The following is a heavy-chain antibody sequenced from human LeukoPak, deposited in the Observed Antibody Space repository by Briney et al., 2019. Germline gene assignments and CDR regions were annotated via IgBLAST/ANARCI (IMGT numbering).Heavy chain of an antibody. CDR1: GFTFSTYW. CDR2: INPDGIEK. V-gene: IGHV3-7*01. D-gene: IGHD3-10*01. J-gene: IGHJ6*02. CDR3: ARENSGEPTYGMDV. Sequence: GGSLRLSCAASGFTFSTYWMSWVRQAPGKGLEWVANINPDGIEKYYVDSVKRRFTISRDNAKTSLYLQMNSLRAGDTAVYYCARENSGEPTYGMDVWGQGTTATVSS.